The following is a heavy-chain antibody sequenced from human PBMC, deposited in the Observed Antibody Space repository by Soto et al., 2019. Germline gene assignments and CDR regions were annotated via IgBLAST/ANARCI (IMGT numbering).Heavy chain of an antibody. CDR3: ARGTYYYDSSGLNFDY. J-gene: IGHJ4*02. D-gene: IGHD3-22*01. CDR2: IWYDGSNK. V-gene: IGHV3-33*01. Sequence: PGGSLRLSCAASGFTFSSYGMHWVRQAPGKGLEWVAVIWYDGSNKYYADSVKGRFTISRDNSKNTLYLQMNSLRAEDTAVYYCARGTYYYDSSGLNFDYWGQGTLVTVSS. CDR1: GFTFSSYG.